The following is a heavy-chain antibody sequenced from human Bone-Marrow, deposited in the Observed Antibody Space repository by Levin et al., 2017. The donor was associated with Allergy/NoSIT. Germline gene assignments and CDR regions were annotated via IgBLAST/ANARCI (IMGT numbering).Heavy chain of an antibody. CDR3: ARGHSYCSSTSCSNWFDP. D-gene: IGHD2-2*01. CDR1: GFTFSSYD. CDR2: IGTAGDT. V-gene: IGHV3-13*01. Sequence: GGSLRLSCAASGFTFSSYDMHWVRQATGKGLEWVSAIGTAGDTYYPGSVKGRFTISRENAKNSLYLQMNSLRAGDTAVYYCARGHSYCSSTSCSNWFDPWGQGTLVTVSS. J-gene: IGHJ5*02.